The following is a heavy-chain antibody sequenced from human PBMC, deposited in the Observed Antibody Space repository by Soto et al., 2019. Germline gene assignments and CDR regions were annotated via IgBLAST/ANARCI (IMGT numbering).Heavy chain of an antibody. J-gene: IGHJ4*02. D-gene: IGHD3-10*01. CDR1: GGTFSTYG. CDR2: INPILSMS. CDR3: ATSYGSGYRAFDS. V-gene: IGHV1-69*04. Sequence: SVKVSCKASGGTFSTYGINWVRQAPGLGLEWVGRINPILSMSNYAQKFQGRVTMTADKSTNTAYMELRSLRSEDTAMYFCATSYGSGYRAFDSWGQGALVTVSS.